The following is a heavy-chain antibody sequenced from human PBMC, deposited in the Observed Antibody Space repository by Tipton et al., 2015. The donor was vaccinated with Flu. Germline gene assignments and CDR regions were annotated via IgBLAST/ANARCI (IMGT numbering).Heavy chain of an antibody. V-gene: IGHV4-39*07. CDR3: ARALDSGAFDI. J-gene: IGHJ3*02. CDR2: IYHSGST. CDR1: GGSISSSSYY. Sequence: LRLSCTVSGGSISSSSYYWGWIRQPPGKGLEWIGSIYHSGSTYYNPSLKSRVTISVDTSKNQFSLKLSSVTAADTAVYYCARALDSGAFDIWGQGTMVTVSS. D-gene: IGHD1-1*01.